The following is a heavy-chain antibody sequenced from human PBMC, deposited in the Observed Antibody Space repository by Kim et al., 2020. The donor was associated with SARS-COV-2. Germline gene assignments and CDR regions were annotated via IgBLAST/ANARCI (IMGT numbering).Heavy chain of an antibody. J-gene: IGHJ6*02. CDR2: ISGSGGST. CDR3: AKKGGYDSSGYTLLSYYYYGMDV. D-gene: IGHD3-22*01. CDR1: GFTFSSYA. V-gene: IGHV3-23*01. Sequence: GGSLRLSCAASGFTFSSYAMIWVRQAPGKGLEWVSAISGSGGSTYYADSVKGRFTISRDNSKNTLYLQMNSLRAEDTAVYYCAKKGGYDSSGYTLLSYYYYGMDVWGQGTTVTVSS.